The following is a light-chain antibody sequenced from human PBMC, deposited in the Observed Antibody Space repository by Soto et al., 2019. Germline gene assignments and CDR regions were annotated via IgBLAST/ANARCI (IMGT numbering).Light chain of an antibody. J-gene: IGKJ2*01. CDR1: QSLLHSNGYNY. Sequence: DIVMTQSPLSLPVTPGEPASISCRSSQSLLHSNGYNYLDWYLQKTGQSPQLLIYLGSNRASGVPDRLSGGGSGTDFTLKISRVESEDVGVYYCMQALQTPMYSFGQGMKLEIK. CDR2: LGS. CDR3: MQALQTPMYS. V-gene: IGKV2-28*01.